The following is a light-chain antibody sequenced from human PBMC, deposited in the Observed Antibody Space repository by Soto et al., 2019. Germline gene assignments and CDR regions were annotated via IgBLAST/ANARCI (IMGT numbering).Light chain of an antibody. CDR3: QQRRTWPPLT. CDR1: QSVSNF. Sequence: EIVLTQSPATLSLSPGERATLSCTASQSVSNFLAWYQQKPGQAPRLLIYDASTRATGIPARFSGSGSGTDLALNISSLEPEDFAVYYCQQRRTWPPLTFGGGTKVEIK. CDR2: DAS. V-gene: IGKV3-11*01. J-gene: IGKJ4*01.